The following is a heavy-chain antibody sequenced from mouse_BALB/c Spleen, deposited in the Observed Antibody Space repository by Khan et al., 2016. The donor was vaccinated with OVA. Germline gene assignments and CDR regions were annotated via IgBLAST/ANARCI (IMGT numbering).Heavy chain of an antibody. J-gene: IGHJ2*01. D-gene: IGHD1-1*01. V-gene: IGHV1-15*01. CDR1: GYTFTDYE. CDR2: IDPETGGT. Sequence: QVQLQQSGAELVRPGASVTLSCKASGYTFTDYEIYWVKQTPVHGLEWIGTIDPETGGTAYNQKFKGKATLTTDKSSSTAYRELRSLTSEDSAVYYCTRGRVTRVAHFDYWGQGTTLTVSS. CDR3: TRGRVTRVAHFDY.